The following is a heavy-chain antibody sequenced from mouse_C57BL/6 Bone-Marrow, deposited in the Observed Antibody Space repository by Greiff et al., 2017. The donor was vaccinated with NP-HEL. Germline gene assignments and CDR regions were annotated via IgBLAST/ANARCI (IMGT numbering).Heavy chain of an antibody. J-gene: IGHJ2*01. CDR2: INPSSGYT. D-gene: IGHD3-2*02. CDR1: GYTFTSYW. Sequence: QVQLKQSGAELAKPGASVKLSCKASGYTFTSYWMHWVKQRPGQGLEWIGYINPSSGYTKYNQKFKDKATLTAANSSSPASMQLSSLTYEDSAVYDGAREGAQASYYFDYGGQGTTLTVSA. CDR3: AREGAQASYYFDY. V-gene: IGHV1-7*01.